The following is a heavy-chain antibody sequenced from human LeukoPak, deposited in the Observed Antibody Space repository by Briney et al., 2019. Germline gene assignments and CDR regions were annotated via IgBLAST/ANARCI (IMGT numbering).Heavy chain of an antibody. CDR1: GGSISSGDYY. D-gene: IGHD3-22*01. CDR3: ARAYYYDSSGYYTNWFDC. V-gene: IGHV4-30-4*08. CDR2: IYYSGST. Sequence: SETLSLTCTVSGGSISSGDYYWSWIRQPPGKGLEWIGYIYYSGSTYYNPSLKSRVTISVDTSKNQFSLKLSSVTAADTAVYYCARAYYYDSSGYYTNWFDCWGQGTLVTVSS. J-gene: IGHJ5*01.